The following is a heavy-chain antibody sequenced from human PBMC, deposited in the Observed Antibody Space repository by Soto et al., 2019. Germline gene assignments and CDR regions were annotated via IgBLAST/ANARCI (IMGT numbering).Heavy chain of an antibody. V-gene: IGHV1-18*01. Sequence: GASVKVSCKTFGYTFTSYCIGWARQAPGQGLEWMGWINTYNGNTNYAQNLQGRVTLTTDTSTSTAYMELRSLRSNDTAIYYCAMVDVYVTPSPQDVWGQGTTVTVSS. J-gene: IGHJ6*02. CDR1: GYTFTSYC. D-gene: IGHD3-16*01. CDR2: INTYNGNT. CDR3: AMVDVYVTPSPQDV.